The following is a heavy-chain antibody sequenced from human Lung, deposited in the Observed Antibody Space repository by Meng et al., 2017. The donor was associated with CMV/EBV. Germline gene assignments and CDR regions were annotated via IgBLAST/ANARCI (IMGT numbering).Heavy chain of an antibody. CDR3: ASRVEVNGAFDI. J-gene: IGHJ3*02. Sequence: SSVKVSXKASGGTFSSYAISWVRQAPGQGLEWMGGIIPIFGTANYAQKFQGRVTITTDESTSTAYMELSSLRSEDTAVYYCASRVEVNGAFDIWGQGTMVTVSS. V-gene: IGHV1-69*05. CDR2: IIPIFGTA. D-gene: IGHD2-8*01. CDR1: GGTFSSYA.